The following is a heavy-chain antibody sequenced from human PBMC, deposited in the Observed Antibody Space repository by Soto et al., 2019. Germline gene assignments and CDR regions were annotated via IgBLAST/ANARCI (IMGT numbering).Heavy chain of an antibody. D-gene: IGHD6-6*01. CDR3: ARELSIEYYYGMDV. J-gene: IGHJ6*02. V-gene: IGHV1-69*06. CDR2: IIPNFGTA. CDR1: GVTFSSYA. Sequence: QVQLVQSGAEVKKPGSSVKVSCKASGVTFSSYAISWVRQAPGPGLEWMGGIIPNFGTANYAQKFQGRVTITADKSTSEAYMELSSLRSEDAAVYYCARELSIEYYYGMDVWGQGTTVTVSS.